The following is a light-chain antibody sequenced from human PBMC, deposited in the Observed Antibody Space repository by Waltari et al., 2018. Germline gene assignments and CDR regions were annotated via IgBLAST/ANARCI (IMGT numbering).Light chain of an antibody. CDR1: SSAVGNYKR. Sequence: QSALTHPAPVSGAPGQSITIPCTGTSSAVGNYKRVSWYQQHPGKAPKLMIYAVSKRPSGVSDRFSGSKSGDMASLTISGLQPEDEAEYFCSSYAGSSKGVFGGGTKVTVL. CDR2: AVS. V-gene: IGLV2-23*02. CDR3: SSYAGSSKGV. J-gene: IGLJ2*01.